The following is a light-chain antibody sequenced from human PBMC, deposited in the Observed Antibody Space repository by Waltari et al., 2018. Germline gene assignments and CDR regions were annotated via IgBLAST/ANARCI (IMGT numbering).Light chain of an antibody. V-gene: IGKV3-11*01. J-gene: IGKJ1*01. CDR1: QSVRSY. CDR3: QQRSNWPWT. Sequence: EIVLTQSPATLSLSPGERATLSCRASQSVRSYVAWDQQKPGQAPRLLIYDASNRATGSPGRFSGSVSGTDFTLTISSLEPEDFAVYYCQQRSNWPWTFGQGTKVEIK. CDR2: DAS.